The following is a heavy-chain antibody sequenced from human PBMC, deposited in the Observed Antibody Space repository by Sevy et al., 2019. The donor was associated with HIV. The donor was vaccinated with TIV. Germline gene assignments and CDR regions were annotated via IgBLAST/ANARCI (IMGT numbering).Heavy chain of an antibody. V-gene: IGHV3-33*01. CDR1: GFSFSNYA. Sequence: GGSLRLSCVASGFSFSNYAMHWVRQAPGKGLEWVAVIWNDGNEKSYADSVKGRFTISRDKAKNTLYLQMNSLRAEDTAIYYCATEYNNGYDYWGQGTMVTVSS. CDR2: IWNDGNEK. J-gene: IGHJ4*02. CDR3: ATEYNNGYDY. D-gene: IGHD5-18*01.